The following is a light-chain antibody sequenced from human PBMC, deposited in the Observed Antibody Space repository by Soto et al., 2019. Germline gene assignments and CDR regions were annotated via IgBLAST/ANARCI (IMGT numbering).Light chain of an antibody. CDR2: VNSDGSH. CDR1: SGHSSNA. J-gene: IGLJ3*02. CDR3: QTWDTGIRV. V-gene: IGLV4-69*01. Sequence: QLVLTQSPSASASLGASVKLTCTLSSGHSSNAIAWHQQQPEKGPRYLIYVNSDGSHRKGDGIPDRFSGSSSGAERYLTISSLQSEDEADYYCQTWDTGIRVFGGGTKLTVL.